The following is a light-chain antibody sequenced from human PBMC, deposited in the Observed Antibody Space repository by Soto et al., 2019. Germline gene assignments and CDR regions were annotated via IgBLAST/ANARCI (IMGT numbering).Light chain of an antibody. Sequence: DIQMTQSPSTLSASVGDRVTITCRASQSISNRVAWYQQKPGKAPKVLIYDSSYLESGVPSRFSGSGYGTEFILTISILQPDDFVTYYCQHYGGMWTFGQGTKVEI. CDR3: QHYGGMWT. CDR2: DSS. V-gene: IGKV1-5*01. J-gene: IGKJ1*01. CDR1: QSISNR.